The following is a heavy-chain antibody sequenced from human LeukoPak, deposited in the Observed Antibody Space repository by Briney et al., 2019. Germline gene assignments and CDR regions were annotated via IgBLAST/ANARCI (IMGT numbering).Heavy chain of an antibody. J-gene: IGHJ4*02. Sequence: PGGSLRLSCAASGFTFSSYEMSWVRQAPGKGLEWVSYISSSGSTIYYADSVKGRFTISRDNAKNSLYLQMNSLRAEDTAVYYCAVLLWFGELGYWGQGTLVTVSS. D-gene: IGHD3-10*01. CDR2: ISSSGSTI. CDR1: GFTFSSYE. V-gene: IGHV3-48*03. CDR3: AVLLWFGELGY.